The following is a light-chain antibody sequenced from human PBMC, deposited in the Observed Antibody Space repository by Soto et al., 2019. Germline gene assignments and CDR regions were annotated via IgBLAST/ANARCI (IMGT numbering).Light chain of an antibody. V-gene: IGKV1-6*01. CDR3: LQDYNYPFT. Sequence: AIQMTQSPSSLSASVGDRVTITCRASQGIRNDLGWYQQKPGKAPKLLIYAASSLQSGVSSRFSGSGSGADFTLTISSLQPEDFATYYCLQDYNYPFTFGGGTKVEIK. J-gene: IGKJ4*01. CDR1: QGIRND. CDR2: AAS.